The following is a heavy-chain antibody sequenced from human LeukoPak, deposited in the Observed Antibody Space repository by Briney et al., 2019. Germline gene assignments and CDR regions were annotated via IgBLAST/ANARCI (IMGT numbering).Heavy chain of an antibody. CDR2: ISGSGDNT. D-gene: IGHD3-10*01. Sequence: GGSLRLSCAASGFTFSNFAMNWVRQAPGKGLEWVSTISGSGDNTYYAESVKGRFTISRDNSENTLYLQMNSLRVEDTAVYYCAKDRVARGEYFDYWGQGTLVTVS. J-gene: IGHJ4*02. CDR1: GFTFSNFA. CDR3: AKDRVARGEYFDY. V-gene: IGHV3-23*01.